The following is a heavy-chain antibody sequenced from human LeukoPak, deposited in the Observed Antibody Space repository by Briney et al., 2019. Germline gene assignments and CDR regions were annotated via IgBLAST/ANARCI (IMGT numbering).Heavy chain of an antibody. D-gene: IGHD4-23*01. CDR2: MKHDGSYQ. Sequence: GGSLRLSCAASGFTFSHYWMSWVRLSPGKGLEWVGNMKHDGSYQFCVDSVRGRFTISRDNAKNSLYLQMSSLTAEDTAIYYCAKDTDVGNFDYWGQGTLVTVSS. CDR1: GFTFSHYW. V-gene: IGHV3-7*01. J-gene: IGHJ4*02. CDR3: AKDTDVGNFDY.